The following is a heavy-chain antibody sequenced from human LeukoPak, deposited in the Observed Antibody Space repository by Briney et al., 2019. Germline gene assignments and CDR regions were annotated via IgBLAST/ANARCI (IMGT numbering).Heavy chain of an antibody. CDR1: GGTFSSYA. Sequence: SVKVSCKPSGGTFSSYAISWVRQAPGQGVECMGGIIPIFGTANYAQKFQGRVTITTDESTSTAYMELSSLRSEDTAVYYCATGGGSSWQFNWFDPWGQGTLVTVSS. CDR3: ATGGGSSWQFNWFDP. CDR2: IIPIFGTA. V-gene: IGHV1-69*05. J-gene: IGHJ5*02. D-gene: IGHD6-13*01.